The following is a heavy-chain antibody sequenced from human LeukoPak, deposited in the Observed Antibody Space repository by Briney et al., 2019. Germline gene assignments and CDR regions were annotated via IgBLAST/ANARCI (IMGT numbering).Heavy chain of an antibody. D-gene: IGHD1-7*01. J-gene: IGHJ6*02. Sequence: PGGSLRLSCAASGFTFSSYEMNWVRQAPGKGLEWVSYISTSSSTIYHADSVKGRFTISRDNAKNSLYLQMNSLRGEDTAVYYCARNRRNYYAGVTHYVMDVWGQGTTVTVPS. CDR2: ISTSSSTI. CDR3: ARNRRNYYAGVTHYVMDV. V-gene: IGHV3-48*01. CDR1: GFTFSSYE.